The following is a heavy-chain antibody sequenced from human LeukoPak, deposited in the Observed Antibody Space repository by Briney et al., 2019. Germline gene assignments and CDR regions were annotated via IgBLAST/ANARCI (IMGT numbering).Heavy chain of an antibody. CDR3: AGTVPTLVRGVGAFDI. CDR1: GGSFSGYY. V-gene: IGHV4-34*01. D-gene: IGHD3-10*01. J-gene: IGHJ3*02. Sequence: SETLSLTCAVYGGSFSGYYWSWIRQPPGKGLEWIGEINHSGSTNYNPSLKSRVTISVDTSKNQFSLKLSSVTAADTAVYYCAGTVPTLVRGVGAFDIWGQGTMVTVSP. CDR2: INHSGST.